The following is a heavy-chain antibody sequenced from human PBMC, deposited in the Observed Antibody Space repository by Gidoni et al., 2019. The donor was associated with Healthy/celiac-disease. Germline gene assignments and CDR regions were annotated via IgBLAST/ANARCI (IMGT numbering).Heavy chain of an antibody. D-gene: IGHD3-10*01. CDR2: INPSGGRT. CDR1: GYTFTSYY. Sequence: QVQLVQSGAAVKKPGASVKVSCKASGYTFTSYYMHWVRQAPGQGLEWLGIINPSGGRTSYAQKCQGRVTMTRDTSTSTVYMELSSLRSEDTAVYYCARDGGAYYYGSGSYYEPINWFDPWGQGTLVTVSS. J-gene: IGHJ5*02. CDR3: ARDGGAYYYGSGSYYEPINWFDP. V-gene: IGHV1-46*01.